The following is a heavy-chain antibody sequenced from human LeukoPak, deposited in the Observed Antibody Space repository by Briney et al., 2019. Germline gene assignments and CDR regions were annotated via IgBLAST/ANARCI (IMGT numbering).Heavy chain of an antibody. CDR3: ARLSCSSTSCYMFSHFYYYGMDV. Sequence: PSETLSLTCTVSGGSLRSRSSYWGWLRQPPGTGLEWIGSIYYSGSTYYNPSLRSRVTISLDTSKNQFSLKLSSVPAADTAVYYCARLSCSSTSCYMFSHFYYYGMDVWGQGTTVTVSS. V-gene: IGHV4-39*01. D-gene: IGHD2-2*02. CDR2: IYYSGST. J-gene: IGHJ6*02. CDR1: GGSLRSRSSY.